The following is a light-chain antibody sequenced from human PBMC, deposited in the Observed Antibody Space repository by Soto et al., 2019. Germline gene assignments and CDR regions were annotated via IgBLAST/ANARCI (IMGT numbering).Light chain of an antibody. V-gene: IGLV2-14*01. Sequence: QSALTQPASVSGSPGQSITISCIVTSSDVGGYNYVSWYQQHPGKAPKLIIYEVSNRPSGVSNRFSGSKSGNTASLTISGLQAEDEADYYCNSYTSKSTGVFGTGTKVTVL. J-gene: IGLJ1*01. CDR2: EVS. CDR3: NSYTSKSTGV. CDR1: SSDVGGYNY.